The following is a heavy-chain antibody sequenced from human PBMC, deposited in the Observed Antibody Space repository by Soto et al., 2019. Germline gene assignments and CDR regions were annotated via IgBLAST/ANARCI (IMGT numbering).Heavy chain of an antibody. Sequence: SETLSLTCTVSGGSISSYYWSWIRQPPGKGLEWIGYIYYSGSTNYNPSLKSRVTISVDTSKNQFSLKLSSVTAADTAVYYCARDCVSSSWHMNCFDPWGQRTLVTVSS. J-gene: IGHJ5*02. CDR2: IYYSGST. D-gene: IGHD6-13*01. CDR3: ARDCVSSSWHMNCFDP. CDR1: GGSISSYY. V-gene: IGHV4-59*01.